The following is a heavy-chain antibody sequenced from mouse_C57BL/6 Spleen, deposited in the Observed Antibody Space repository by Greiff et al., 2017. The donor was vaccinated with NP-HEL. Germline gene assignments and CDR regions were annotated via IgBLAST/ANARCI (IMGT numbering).Heavy chain of an antibody. Sequence: DVMLVESGGGLVKPGGSLKLSCAASGFTFSSYAMSWVRQTPEKRLEWVATISDGGSYTYYPDNVKGRFTISRDNAKNNLYLQMSHLKSEDTAMYYCARDDYDGGWFAYWGQGTLVTVSA. V-gene: IGHV5-4*01. CDR3: ARDDYDGGWFAY. CDR1: GFTFSSYA. D-gene: IGHD2-4*01. CDR2: ISDGGSYT. J-gene: IGHJ3*01.